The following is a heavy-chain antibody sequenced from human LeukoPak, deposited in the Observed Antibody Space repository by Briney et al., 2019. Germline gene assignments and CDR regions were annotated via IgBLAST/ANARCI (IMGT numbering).Heavy chain of an antibody. D-gene: IGHD5-18*01. Sequence: SPETLSLTCTVSDDSMSSYYWSWIRQPPGKGLEWIGYVYYSGGTNYNPSLKSRVTISLDTSKNQFSLKLSSVTAADTAVYYCARRANTAPPYYFDYWGQGTLVTVSS. J-gene: IGHJ4*02. CDR2: VYYSGGT. CDR1: DDSMSSYY. V-gene: IGHV4-59*01. CDR3: ARRANTAPPYYFDY.